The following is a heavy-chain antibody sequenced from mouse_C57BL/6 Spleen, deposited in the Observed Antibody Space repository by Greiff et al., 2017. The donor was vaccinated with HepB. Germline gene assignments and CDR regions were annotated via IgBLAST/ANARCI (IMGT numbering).Heavy chain of an antibody. CDR3: GAYYSNYDYAMDY. Sequence: QVQLQQSGAELARPGASVKMSCKASGYTFTSYTMHWVKPRPGQGLEWIGYINPSSGYTKYNQKFKDKATLTADKSSSTAYMQLSSPTSEDSAVYYCGAYYSNYDYAMDYWGQGTSVTVSS. J-gene: IGHJ4*01. CDR2: INPSSGYT. D-gene: IGHD2-5*01. V-gene: IGHV1-4*01. CDR1: GYTFTSYT.